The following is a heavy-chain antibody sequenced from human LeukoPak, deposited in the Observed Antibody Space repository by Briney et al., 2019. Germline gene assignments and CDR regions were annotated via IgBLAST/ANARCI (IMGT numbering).Heavy chain of an antibody. V-gene: IGHV3-48*02. J-gene: IGHJ4*02. CDR2: LHSTSSPI. CDR3: ARDNNLEFDY. D-gene: IGHD1-14*01. Sequence: PGGSLRLSCEASGFTFSSHPMHWVRQAPGKGLEWVSYLHSTSSPIYYADSVRGRFTMSRDNAKNSVYLQMNSLRDEDTAVYYCARDNNLEFDYWGQGTLVTVSS. CDR1: GFTFSSHP.